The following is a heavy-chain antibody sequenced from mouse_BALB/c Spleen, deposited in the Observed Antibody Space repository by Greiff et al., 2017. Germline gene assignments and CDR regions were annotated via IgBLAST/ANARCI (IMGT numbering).Heavy chain of an antibody. D-gene: IGHD1-1*01. CDR2: ISYSGST. CDR3: ARLANYFDY. J-gene: IGHJ2*01. CDR1: GDSITSVY. Sequence: VQLKESGPSLVKPSQTLSLTCSVTGDSITSVYWNWIRKFPGNKLEYMGYISYSGSTYYNPSLKSRISITRDTSKNQYYMQLNSVTTEDTATYYCARLANYFDYWGQGTTLTVSS. V-gene: IGHV3-8*02.